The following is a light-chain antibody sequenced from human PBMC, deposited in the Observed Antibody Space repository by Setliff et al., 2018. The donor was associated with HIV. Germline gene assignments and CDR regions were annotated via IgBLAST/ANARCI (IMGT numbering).Light chain of an antibody. CDR2: DVS. V-gene: IGLV2-14*03. J-gene: IGLJ1*01. Sequence: QSALTQPASVSGSPGQSITISCTGSSSDVGTYDYVSWYQQHPGKAPKLLIYDVSERPSGVSRHFSGPKSGNTASLTISGLQVEDEGDYYCASYTGTSTPDVFGSGTKVTVL. CDR3: ASYTGTSTPDV. CDR1: SSDVGTYDY.